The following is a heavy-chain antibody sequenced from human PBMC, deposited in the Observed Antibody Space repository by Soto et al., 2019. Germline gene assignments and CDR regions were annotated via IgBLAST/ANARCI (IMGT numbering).Heavy chain of an antibody. CDR2: IYTSGST. CDR3: ARGYCSGGSCYSGFLKAFDI. CDR1: GGSISSYY. J-gene: IGHJ3*02. D-gene: IGHD2-15*01. Sequence: LSLTCTVPGGSISSYYWSWIRQPAGKGLEWIGRIYTSGSTNYNPSLKSRVTMSVDTSKNQFSLKLSSVTAADTAVYYCARGYCSGGSCYSGFLKAFDIWGQGTMVTVSS. V-gene: IGHV4-4*07.